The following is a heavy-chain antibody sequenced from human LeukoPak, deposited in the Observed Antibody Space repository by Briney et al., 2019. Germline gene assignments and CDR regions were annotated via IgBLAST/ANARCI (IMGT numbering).Heavy chain of an antibody. Sequence: SETLSLTCAVYGGSFSGYYWNWIRQPPRKGLEWIGYIHYSGSTNYNPSLKSRVTISVDTSKNQFSLKLSSVTAADTAVYYCAVRGEYGMDVWGQGTTVTVSS. V-gene: IGHV4-59*08. J-gene: IGHJ6*02. CDR1: GGSFSGYY. CDR2: IHYSGST. CDR3: AVRGEYGMDV. D-gene: IGHD2-21*01.